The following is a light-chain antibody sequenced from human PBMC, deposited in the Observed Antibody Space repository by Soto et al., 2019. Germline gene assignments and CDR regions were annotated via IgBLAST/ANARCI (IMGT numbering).Light chain of an antibody. Sequence: DIQTTQSPSSLSASVGDRVTITCRASESYSSYLNWYQQKPGKAPKLLIYAASSWQSGVPSRFSGSGSGTDFTLTISSLQPEDVATYYCQQSYSTPLTFGGGTKVDI. CDR1: ESYSSY. J-gene: IGKJ4*02. CDR2: AAS. CDR3: QQSYSTPLT. V-gene: IGKV1-39*01.